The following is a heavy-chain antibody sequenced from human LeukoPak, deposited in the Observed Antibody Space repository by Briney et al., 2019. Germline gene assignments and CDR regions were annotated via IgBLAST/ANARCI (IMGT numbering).Heavy chain of an antibody. CDR1: GYSFTSYW. CDR3: ARVRIVGAAFFDH. J-gene: IGHJ4*02. CDR2: IYPGDSDT. D-gene: IGHD1-26*01. Sequence: GESLKISCKGSGYSFTSYWIGWVRQMPGKGLEWMGIIYPGDSDTRYSPSFQGQVTISADKSISTAYLQWSSLKASGTAMYYCARVRIVGAAFFDHWGQGTLVTVSS. V-gene: IGHV5-51*01.